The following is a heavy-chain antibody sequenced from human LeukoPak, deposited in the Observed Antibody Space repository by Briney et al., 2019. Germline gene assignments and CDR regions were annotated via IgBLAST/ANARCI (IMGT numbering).Heavy chain of an antibody. CDR3: ARDPVAGKFDY. V-gene: IGHV3-7*04. J-gene: IGHJ4*02. CDR2: IKPDGSDQ. Sequence: GGSLTLSCAASGFTLSRYWMSWVRQAPGKGLEWEANIKPDGSDQYYVDSVKGRFTISRDNTKNSLYLQMNSLRAEDTAVYYCARDPVAGKFDYWGQGTLVTVSS. D-gene: IGHD6-19*01. CDR1: GFTLSRYW.